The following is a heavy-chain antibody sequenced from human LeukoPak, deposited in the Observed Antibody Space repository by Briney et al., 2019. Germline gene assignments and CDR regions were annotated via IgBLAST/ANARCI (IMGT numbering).Heavy chain of an antibody. J-gene: IGHJ3*02. D-gene: IGHD3-10*01. Sequence: SETLSLTCSVSGGSISSYYWSWIRQPPGKRLEWIGYIHYSGSTNYNPSLRSRVTISVDTSKNQFSLKLSSVTAADTAVYYCARDRTYYYGSGSRSGDAFDIWGQGTMVTVSS. CDR1: GGSISSYY. V-gene: IGHV4-59*12. CDR3: ARDRTYYYGSGSRSGDAFDI. CDR2: IHYSGST.